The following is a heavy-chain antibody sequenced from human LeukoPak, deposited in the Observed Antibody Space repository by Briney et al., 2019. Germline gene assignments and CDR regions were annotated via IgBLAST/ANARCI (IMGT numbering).Heavy chain of an antibody. V-gene: IGHV4-39*01. CDR2: MYNSGSI. CDR1: GGSISSSTHY. J-gene: IGHJ3*02. CDR3: ARNETSGYFDI. Sequence: SETLSLTCTVSGGSISSSTHYWGWIRQSPGKGLEWIGSMYNSGSISYNPSLRSRVTITVDTPKNQFSLNFNSVTAADTALYFCARNETSGYFDIWGQGTMVTVSS. D-gene: IGHD3-22*01.